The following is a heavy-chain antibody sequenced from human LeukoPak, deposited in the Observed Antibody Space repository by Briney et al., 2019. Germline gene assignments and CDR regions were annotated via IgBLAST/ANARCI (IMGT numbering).Heavy chain of an antibody. Sequence: SETLSLTCSVSGGSISSTSYYWGWIRQPPGKGLEWIGSIYYSGSTYYNPSLKSRVTISVDTSKNQFSLRLSSVTAADTAVYYCARGTYSSRSWFDPWGLGTLVTVSS. V-gene: IGHV4-39*07. CDR3: ARGTYSSRSWFDP. J-gene: IGHJ5*02. D-gene: IGHD6-13*01. CDR2: IYYSGST. CDR1: GGSISSTSYY.